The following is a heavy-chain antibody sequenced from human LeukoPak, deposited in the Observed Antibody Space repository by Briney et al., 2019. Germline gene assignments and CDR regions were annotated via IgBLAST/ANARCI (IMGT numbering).Heavy chain of an antibody. Sequence: SGPTLVNPTQTLTLTCTLSGFSLSTSGMCVSWIRQPPGKALEWLALIDWDDDKYYSTSLKTRLTISKDTSKNQVVLTMTNMDPMDTATYYCARIPPGFYYYGMDVWGQGTTVTVSS. CDR3: ARIPPGFYYYGMDV. CDR2: IDWDDDK. V-gene: IGHV2-70*01. CDR1: GFSLSTSGMC. J-gene: IGHJ6*02.